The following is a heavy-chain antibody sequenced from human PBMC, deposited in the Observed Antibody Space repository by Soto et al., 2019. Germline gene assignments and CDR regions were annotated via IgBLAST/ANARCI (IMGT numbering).Heavy chain of an antibody. Sequence: SETLSLTCTVSGGSISSYYWSWIRQPPGKGLEWIGYIYYSGSTNYNPSLKSRVTISVDTSKNQFSLKLSSVTAADTAVYYCARAQGVATTPGAFDIWGQGTMVTVSS. CDR2: IYYSGST. V-gene: IGHV4-59*01. CDR3: ARAQGVATTPGAFDI. CDR1: GGSISSYY. J-gene: IGHJ3*02. D-gene: IGHD5-12*01.